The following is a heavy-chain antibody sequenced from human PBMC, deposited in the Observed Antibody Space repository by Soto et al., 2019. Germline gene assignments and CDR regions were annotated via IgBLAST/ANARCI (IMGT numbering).Heavy chain of an antibody. V-gene: IGHV4-39*01. Sequence: SETLSLTCTVSGGSISSSSYYWGWIRQPPGKGLEWIGSIYYSGSTYYNPSLKSRVTISVDTSKNQFSLKLSSVTAADTAVYYCARRGSGCSGGSCYLRYYYYYYMDVWGKGTTVTVSS. J-gene: IGHJ6*03. CDR1: GGSISSSSYY. CDR3: ARRGSGCSGGSCYLRYYYYYYMDV. D-gene: IGHD2-15*01. CDR2: IYYSGST.